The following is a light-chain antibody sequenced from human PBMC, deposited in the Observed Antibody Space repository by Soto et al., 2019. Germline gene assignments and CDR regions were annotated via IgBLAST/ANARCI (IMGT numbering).Light chain of an antibody. J-gene: IGLJ2*01. CDR2: GDS. Sequence: QSVLTQPRSVSGAPGQRVSISCTGSSSNIGAGYGVHWYQQLPGTAPKVLIYGDSNRPSGVPDRFSGSKSGTSASLAITGLQAEDDADYYCQSYDSSLSGSVFGGGTKLTVL. V-gene: IGLV1-40*01. CDR1: SSNIGAGYG. CDR3: QSYDSSLSGSV.